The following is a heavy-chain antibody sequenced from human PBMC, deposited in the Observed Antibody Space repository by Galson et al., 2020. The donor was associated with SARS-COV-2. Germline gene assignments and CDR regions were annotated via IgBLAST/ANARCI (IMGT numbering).Heavy chain of an antibody. CDR1: GGSFSGYY. V-gene: IGHV4-34*01. Sequence: QCINAESQASETLSLTCAVYGGSFSGYYWSWIRQPPGEGLEWIGEINHTGNTNYNPSLKSRVTVSADKSKNQFSLKLKSVTAADTAVYYCARNLFYYDSSQFDSWGRGTLVTVSS. D-gene: IGHD3-22*01. CDR2: INHTGNT. J-gene: IGHJ4*02. CDR3: ARNLFYYDSSQFDS.